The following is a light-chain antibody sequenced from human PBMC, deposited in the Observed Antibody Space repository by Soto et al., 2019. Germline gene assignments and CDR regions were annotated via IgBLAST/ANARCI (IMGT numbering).Light chain of an antibody. CDR2: DAS. CDR1: QSVSSSY. Sequence: EIVLTQSPGTLSLSPGERATLSCRASQSVSSSYLAWYQQKPGQAPRLLIYDASNRATGIPARFSGSGSGTDFTRTISSLEPEEFAVYYCQNRGTFGQGTKV. CDR3: QNRGT. J-gene: IGKJ1*01. V-gene: IGKV3D-20*02.